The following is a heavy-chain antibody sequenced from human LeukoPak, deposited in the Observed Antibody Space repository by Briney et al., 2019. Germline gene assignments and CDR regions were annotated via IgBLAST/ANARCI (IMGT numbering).Heavy chain of an antibody. Sequence: PGGSLRLSCAPSGFTFSRYWMTWVRQTPGKGLEWVASIKDDGRQKYYVDSVKGRFTVSRDNAKSSAYLQMDSLRVEGTALYYCARDASRGFDTWGQGTVVTVSS. CDR2: IKDDGRQK. CDR1: GFTFSRYW. D-gene: IGHD5-24*01. J-gene: IGHJ4*02. V-gene: IGHV3-7*01. CDR3: ARDASRGFDT.